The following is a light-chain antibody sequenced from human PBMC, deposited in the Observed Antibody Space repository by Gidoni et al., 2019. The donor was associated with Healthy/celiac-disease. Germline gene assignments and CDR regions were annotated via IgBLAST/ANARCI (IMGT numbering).Light chain of an antibody. CDR2: DVS. J-gene: IGLJ2*01. CDR3: SSYTSSSTLVV. CDR1: SSDVGGYNY. Sequence: QSALTQPASVSGSPGQSITISCTGTSSDVGGYNYVSWYQQHPGKSPTLMIYDVSNRPSGVSNRFSGSKSGNTASLTISGLQAEDEADYYCSSYTSSSTLVVFGGATKLPVL. V-gene: IGLV2-14*03.